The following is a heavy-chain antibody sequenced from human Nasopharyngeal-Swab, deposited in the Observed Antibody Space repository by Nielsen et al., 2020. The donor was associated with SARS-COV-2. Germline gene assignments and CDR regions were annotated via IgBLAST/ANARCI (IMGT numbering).Heavy chain of an antibody. D-gene: IGHD6-19*01. J-gene: IGHJ3*02. Sequence: GESLKISCKGSGYSFTSYWIGWVRQMPGKGLEWMGIIYPGDSDTRYSPSFQGQVTISADKSTSTAYLQWNSLKASDTGIFYCARPYTSGWNGGAFDIWGQGTVVTVSS. V-gene: IGHV5-51*01. CDR1: GYSFTSYW. CDR2: IYPGDSDT. CDR3: ARPYTSGWNGGAFDI.